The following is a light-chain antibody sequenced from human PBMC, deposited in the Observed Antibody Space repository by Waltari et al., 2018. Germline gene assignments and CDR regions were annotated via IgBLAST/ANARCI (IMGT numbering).Light chain of an antibody. J-gene: IGKJ1*01. CDR1: ESISNW. CDR2: KAS. Sequence: EMTLSPSTLSASVGDRVTITCRASESISNWLAWYQQKPGKAAKVLFYKASNLEGTVPLRFSGSGSETEFSLTISSLQPDDCAIYYCQQYSTYPRTFGQGTKVEIK. CDR3: QQYSTYPRT. V-gene: IGKV1-5*03.